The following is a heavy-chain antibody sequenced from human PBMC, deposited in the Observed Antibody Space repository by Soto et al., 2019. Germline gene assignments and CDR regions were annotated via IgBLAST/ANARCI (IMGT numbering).Heavy chain of an antibody. D-gene: IGHD3-3*01. V-gene: IGHV4-39*01. Sequence: PSETLSLTCTVSGGSISSSSYYWGWIRQPPGRGLEWIGSIYYSGSTYYNPSLKSRVTISVDTSKNQFSLKLSSVTAADTAVYYCARPGLSLGNYDFWSGYASNYYYYGMDVWGQWTTVTVSS. CDR1: GGSISSSSYY. CDR2: IYYSGST. J-gene: IGHJ6*02. CDR3: ARPGLSLGNYDFWSGYASNYYYYGMDV.